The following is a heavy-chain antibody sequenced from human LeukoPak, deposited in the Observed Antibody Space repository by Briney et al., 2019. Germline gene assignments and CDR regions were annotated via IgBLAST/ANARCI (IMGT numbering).Heavy chain of an antibody. CDR3: ARDLRVNRNHIVVVTAIYYYYYGMDV. CDR1: GFTFSSYG. CDR2: IRYDGSNK. D-gene: IGHD2-21*02. V-gene: IGHV3-30*02. Sequence: GGSLRLSCAASGFTFSSYGMHWVRQAPGKGLEWVAFIRYDGSNKYYADSVKGRFTISRDNSKNTLYLQMNSLRAEDTAVYYCARDLRVNRNHIVVVTAIYYYYYGMDVWGQGTTVTVSS. J-gene: IGHJ6*02.